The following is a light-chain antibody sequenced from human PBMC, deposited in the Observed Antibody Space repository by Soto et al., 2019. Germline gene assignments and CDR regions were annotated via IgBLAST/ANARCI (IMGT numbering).Light chain of an antibody. CDR1: QSLLYDNGHNY. J-gene: IGKJ2*01. CDR2: LDS. CDR3: VKGLQTPYT. Sequence: DIVITQSPLSLPVTPGEPASISCRSSQSLLYDNGHNYLHWFLQKTGQSPQIXIYLDSKRASGVPDRFSGSGSGTDFYLKISRVGAEDVGIYYCVKGLQTPYTFGQGTKVDIK. V-gene: IGKV2-28*01.